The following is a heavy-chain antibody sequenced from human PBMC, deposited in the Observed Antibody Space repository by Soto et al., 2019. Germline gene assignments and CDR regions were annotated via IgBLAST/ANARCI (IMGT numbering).Heavy chain of an antibody. D-gene: IGHD2-21*01. CDR1: GGSVSSESYY. CDR2: VENSGST. V-gene: IGHV4-61*01. J-gene: IGHJ5*02. CDR3: ARERGDSPWIDP. Sequence: QVQLQESGPGLVKPSETLSLTCSVSGGSVSSESYYWSWIRQTPGKGLEWIGNVENSGSTKYNPSLKSRVTISVDTSKNHFSLKLSSVTGADTAVYYCARERGDSPWIDPWGQGTLVTVSS.